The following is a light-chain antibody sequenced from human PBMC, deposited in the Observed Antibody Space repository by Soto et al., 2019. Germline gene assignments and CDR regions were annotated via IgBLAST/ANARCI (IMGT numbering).Light chain of an antibody. J-gene: IGLJ1*01. CDR1: SSDVGGYKY. V-gene: IGLV2-14*03. CDR3: SSYTSSSSYV. CDR2: DVS. Sequence: QSVLTQPAAVSGSPGQSIATSCTGTSSDVGGYKYVSWYQQHPGKAPKLMIYDVSNRPSGVSDRFSGSKSGNTASLTISELQSEDEADYYCSSYTSSSSYVFGTGTKVTVL.